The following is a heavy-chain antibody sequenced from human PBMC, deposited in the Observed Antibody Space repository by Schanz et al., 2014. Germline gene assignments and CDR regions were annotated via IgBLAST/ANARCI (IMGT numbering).Heavy chain of an antibody. CDR3: AKGMGYCSGGTCYDYYYYGLDV. D-gene: IGHD2-15*01. CDR2: ISHSGGSK. Sequence: DVQLLESGGGLVQPGGSLRLSCAASGFTFNSYAMTWVRQAPGKGLEWVSSISHSGGSKYYADSVKGRFTISRDNSENTLYLQMNSLSADDTAVFYCAKGMGYCSGGTCYDYYYYGLDVWGRGTTXTVSS. J-gene: IGHJ6*02. V-gene: IGHV3-23*01. CDR1: GFTFNSYA.